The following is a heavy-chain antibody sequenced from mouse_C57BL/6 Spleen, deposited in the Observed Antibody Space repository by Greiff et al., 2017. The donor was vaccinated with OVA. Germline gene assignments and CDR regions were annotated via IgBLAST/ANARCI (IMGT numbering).Heavy chain of an antibody. J-gene: IGHJ3*01. CDR2: IDPSDSYT. V-gene: IGHV1-59*01. Sequence: VQLQQPGAELVRPGTSVKLSCKASGYTFTSYWMHWVKQRPGQGLEWIGVIDPSDSYTNYNQKFKGKATLTVDTSSSTAYMQLSSLTSEDSAVYYCAIYDDWFAYWGQGTLVTVSA. D-gene: IGHD2-12*01. CDR3: AIYDDWFAY. CDR1: GYTFTSYW.